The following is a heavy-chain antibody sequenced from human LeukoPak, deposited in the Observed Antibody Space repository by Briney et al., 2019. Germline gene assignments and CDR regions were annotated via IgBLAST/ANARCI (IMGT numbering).Heavy chain of an antibody. V-gene: IGHV3-21*01. D-gene: IGHD6-25*01. CDR3: ARGPEGDY. CDR1: GFTFSSYS. J-gene: IGHJ4*02. CDR2: ISSNSSYI. Sequence: GGSLRLSCAASGFTFSSYSMNWVRQAPGKGLEWVSSISSNSSYIYYADSVEGRFTISRDNAKNSLYLQMNSLRAEDTAVYYCARGPEGDYWGQGTLVTVSS.